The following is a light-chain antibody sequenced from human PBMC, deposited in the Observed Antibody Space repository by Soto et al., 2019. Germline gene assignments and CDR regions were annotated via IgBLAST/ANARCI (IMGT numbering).Light chain of an antibody. V-gene: IGKV1-5*01. Sequence: DIRMTHSPSSLSASVEDRVTITCRASHSLSRWLAWYQQKPGKAPKLLIYDASSLQSGVPPRFSGSGSGTEFTLTIRSLQPDDIATYYCQQYSSYSAWTFGEGAKVDI. J-gene: IGKJ1*01. CDR3: QQYSSYSAWT. CDR2: DAS. CDR1: HSLSRW.